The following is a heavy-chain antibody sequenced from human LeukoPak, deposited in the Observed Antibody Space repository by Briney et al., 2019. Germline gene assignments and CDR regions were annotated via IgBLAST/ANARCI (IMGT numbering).Heavy chain of an antibody. J-gene: IGHJ4*02. Sequence: GESLRISCQGSGYRFTSYWIGWVRQVPGKGLEWMGIIYPHDSDTRYDPSFQGQVAFSADKSISTAYPQWNSPEASDTAIYYCARHAASLDYWGQGTPVTVSS. CDR2: IYPHDSDT. D-gene: IGHD6-25*01. CDR1: GYRFTSYW. V-gene: IGHV5-51*01. CDR3: ARHAASLDY.